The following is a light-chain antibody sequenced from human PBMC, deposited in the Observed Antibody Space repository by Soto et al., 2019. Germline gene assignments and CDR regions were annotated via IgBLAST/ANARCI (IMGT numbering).Light chain of an antibody. CDR3: QQYNSYSRT. CDR2: KAS. V-gene: IGKV1-5*03. J-gene: IGKJ1*01. Sequence: DIQMTQSPSSLSASVGDGVTITWRASQSISRDLNWYQQRPGKAPKLLIYKASTLKSGVPSRFSGSGSGTEFTLTISSLQPDDFATYYCQQYNSYSRTFGQGTKGDIK. CDR1: QSISRD.